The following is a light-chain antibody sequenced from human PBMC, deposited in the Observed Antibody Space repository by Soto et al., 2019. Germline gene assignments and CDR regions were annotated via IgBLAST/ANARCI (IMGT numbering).Light chain of an antibody. J-gene: IGKJ3*01. CDR2: GTS. V-gene: IGKV3-20*01. CDR1: QSIGSGY. Sequence: EIVLTQSPGTLYLSPGERATLSCRASQSIGSGYLAWYQQKPGQAPRLLIYGTSSRATGMPDRFSGSGSGTDFTLTISRLEPEDFAVYYCQQYGHSPPFTFGPGTKVDIK. CDR3: QQYGHSPPFT.